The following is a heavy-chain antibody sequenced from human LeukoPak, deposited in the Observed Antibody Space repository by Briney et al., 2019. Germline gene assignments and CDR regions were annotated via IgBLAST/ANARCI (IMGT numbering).Heavy chain of an antibody. Sequence: GGSLRLSCAASGFTLSSSWMSWVRQAPGKGLEWVANIKQDGSEKYYVDSVKGRFAISRDNAKNSVYLQMNSLRAEDTAVYYCARDRLHYGEYEKTFDYWGQGTLVSVSS. D-gene: IGHD4-17*01. CDR1: GFTLSSSW. CDR3: ARDRLHYGEYEKTFDY. J-gene: IGHJ4*02. V-gene: IGHV3-7*01. CDR2: IKQDGSEK.